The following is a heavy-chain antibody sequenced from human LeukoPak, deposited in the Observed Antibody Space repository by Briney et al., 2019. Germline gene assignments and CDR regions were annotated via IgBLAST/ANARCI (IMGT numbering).Heavy chain of an antibody. J-gene: IGHJ5*02. CDR1: GYSISSGYY. CDR2: IYHSGST. Sequence: SETLSLTCTVSGYSISSGYYWGWIRQPPGKGLEWIGSIYHSGSTNYNPSLKSRVTISVDTSKNQFSLKLSSVTAADTAVYYCARRRGYSYGQYNWFDPWGQGTLVTVSS. V-gene: IGHV4-38-2*02. CDR3: ARRRGYSYGQYNWFDP. D-gene: IGHD5-18*01.